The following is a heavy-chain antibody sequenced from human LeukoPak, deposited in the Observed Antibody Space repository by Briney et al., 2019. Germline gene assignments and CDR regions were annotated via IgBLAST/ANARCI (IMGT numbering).Heavy chain of an antibody. D-gene: IGHD6-13*01. V-gene: IGHV3-23*01. CDR1: GFTFSRYA. Sequence: PGGSLRLSCAASGFTFSRYAMSWVRQAPGKGLEWVSGISVSGGGTYYADAVKGRFTISRDNSKNTLYLQMNSLRAEDTAIYYCAKKELGTFPFDYWGQGTLVTVSS. CDR2: ISVSGGGT. J-gene: IGHJ4*02. CDR3: AKKELGTFPFDY.